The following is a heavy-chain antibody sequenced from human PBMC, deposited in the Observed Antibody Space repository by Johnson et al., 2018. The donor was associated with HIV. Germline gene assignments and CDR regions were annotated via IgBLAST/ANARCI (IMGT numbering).Heavy chain of an antibody. CDR1: GFIFDDHG. D-gene: IGHD6-13*01. Sequence: VRLVESGGGVVRPGGSLRLSCAASGFIFDDHGMTWVRQAPGKGLEWVSGINWNGGSIGYADSVKGRFTISRDNAKNSLYLQMNSLRGEDTALYYCARARGQLTRGDDAFDIWGQGTMVTVSS. CDR3: ARARGQLTRGDDAFDI. J-gene: IGHJ3*02. V-gene: IGHV3-20*04. CDR2: INWNGGSI.